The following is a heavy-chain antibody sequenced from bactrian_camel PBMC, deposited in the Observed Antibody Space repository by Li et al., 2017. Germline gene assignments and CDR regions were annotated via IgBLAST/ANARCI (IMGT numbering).Heavy chain of an antibody. V-gene: IGHV3S40*01. CDR2: TSSGGGST. CDR3: AQGDPMVSFGY. J-gene: IGHJ6*01. Sequence: EVQLVESGGGLVQPGGSLRLSCAASGFPFSTYGMTWVRQAPGKGLEWVSDTSSGGGSTYYADSVKGRFTISRDNAKATAYLQLNTLKTEDMAMYHCAQGDPMVSFGYWGQGTQVTVS. CDR1: GFPFSTYG.